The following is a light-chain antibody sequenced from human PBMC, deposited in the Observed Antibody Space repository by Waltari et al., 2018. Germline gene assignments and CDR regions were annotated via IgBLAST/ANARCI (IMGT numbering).Light chain of an antibody. Sequence: EIVLTQSPATLSLSPGERATLSCGASQSVSRNYLAWYQQKPGLAPRVLIYDASFRATGIPDRFSGSGSGTDFTFTISRLEPEDFAVYYCQHYDNFPHTFGQGTKLEIK. J-gene: IGKJ2*01. CDR2: DAS. CDR3: QHYDNFPHT. CDR1: QSVSRNY. V-gene: IGKV3D-20*01.